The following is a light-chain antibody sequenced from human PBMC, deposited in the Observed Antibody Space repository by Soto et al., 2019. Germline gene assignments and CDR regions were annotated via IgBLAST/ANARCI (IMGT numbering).Light chain of an antibody. CDR1: QAMSSS. CDR2: ASS. J-gene: IGKJ2*01. Sequence: DIQLTQSPSFLSASVGDRVTITCRASQAMSSSLAWYQQKPAQAPKLLIYASSTLQSGVPSRFSGSGSGTEFTLTISSLQPEDFATYYCLQHNSYPYTFGQGTKLEIK. CDR3: LQHNSYPYT. V-gene: IGKV1-9*01.